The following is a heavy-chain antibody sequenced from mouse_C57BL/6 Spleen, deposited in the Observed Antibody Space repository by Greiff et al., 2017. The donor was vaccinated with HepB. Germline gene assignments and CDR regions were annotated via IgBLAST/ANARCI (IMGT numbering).Heavy chain of an antibody. J-gene: IGHJ4*01. CDR2: IDPSDSET. D-gene: IGHD1-1*01. CDR3: ARDYYYGSLYAMDY. V-gene: IGHV1-52*01. CDR1: GYTFTSYW. Sequence: QVQLQQPGAELVRPGSSVKLSCKASGYTFTSYWMHWVKQRPIQGLEWIGNIDPSDSETHYNQKFKDKATLTVDKSSSTAYMQLSSLTSEDFAVYYCARDYYYGSLYAMDYWGQGTSVTVSS.